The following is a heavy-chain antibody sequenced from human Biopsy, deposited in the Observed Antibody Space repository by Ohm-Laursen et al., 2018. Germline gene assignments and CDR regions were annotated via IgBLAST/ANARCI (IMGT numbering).Heavy chain of an antibody. J-gene: IGHJ6*02. CDR1: DFTFDDYA. V-gene: IGHV3-9*01. CDR2: ITWNSGHI. CDR3: VKDIRRYFYGMDV. Sequence: SLRLSCSASDFTFDDYAMSWVRQRPGKGLDWVSGITWNSGHIAYADSVKGRFTISRDNAKNVLWLQMNSLRVDDTAMYYCVKDIRRYFYGMDVWGQGTTVTVS. D-gene: IGHD3-10*01.